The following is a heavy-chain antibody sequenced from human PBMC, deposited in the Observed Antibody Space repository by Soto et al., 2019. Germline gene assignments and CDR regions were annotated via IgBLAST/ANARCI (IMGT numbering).Heavy chain of an antibody. CDR3: ARDPDSLYCSSTSCYISADYYGMDV. D-gene: IGHD2-2*01. Sequence: QVQLVQSGAEVKKPGASVKVSCKASGYTFTSYAMHWVRQAPGQRLEWMGWINAGNGNTKYSQKFQGRVTITRDTSASTAYMKLSSLRSEDTAVYYCARDPDSLYCSSTSCYISADYYGMDVWGQGTTVTVSS. CDR2: INAGNGNT. J-gene: IGHJ6*01. CDR1: GYTFTSYA. V-gene: IGHV1-3*01.